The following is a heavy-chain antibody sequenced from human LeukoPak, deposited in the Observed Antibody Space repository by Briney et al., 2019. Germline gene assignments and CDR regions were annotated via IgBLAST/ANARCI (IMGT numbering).Heavy chain of an antibody. Sequence: NSSEPLTLPCSVSGGSFSSYYWSWIRQSPGKGLEGIGYIYYSGSTNYNPSHKPRVPISVDTSKNQFSLKLSSVTAADTAVYDCASEGRYYDFWSVCYTRSHWFDPWGEGTLVTVPS. CDR2: IYYSGST. CDR1: GGSFSSYY. V-gene: IGHV4-59*01. D-gene: IGHD3-3*01. J-gene: IGHJ5*02. CDR3: ASEGRYYDFWSVCYTRSHWFDP.